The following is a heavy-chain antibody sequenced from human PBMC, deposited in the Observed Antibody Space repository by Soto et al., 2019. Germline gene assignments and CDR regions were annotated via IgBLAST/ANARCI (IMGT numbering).Heavy chain of an antibody. CDR3: ARSDSAILWFGEYRHYFDY. CDR2: ISAYNGNT. D-gene: IGHD3-10*01. V-gene: IGHV1-18*01. Sequence: ASVKVSCKASGYTFTSYGISWVRQAPGQGLEWMGWISAYNGNTNYAQKLQGRVTMTTDTSTSTAYMELRSLRSDDTAVYYCARSDSAILWFGEYRHYFDYWGQGTLVTVSS. J-gene: IGHJ4*02. CDR1: GYTFTSYG.